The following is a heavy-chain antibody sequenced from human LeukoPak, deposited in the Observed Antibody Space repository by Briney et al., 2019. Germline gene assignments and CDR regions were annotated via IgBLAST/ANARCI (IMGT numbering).Heavy chain of an antibody. J-gene: IGHJ4*02. CDR1: GGSFSGYY. CDR2: IYYSGST. CDR3: ARLNYFDY. Sequence: SETLSLTCAVYGGSFSGYYWSWIRQPPGKGLEWIGSIYYSGSTCYNPSLKSRVTISVDTSKNQFSLKLSSVTAADTAVYYCARLNYFDYWGQGTLVTVSS. V-gene: IGHV4-34*01.